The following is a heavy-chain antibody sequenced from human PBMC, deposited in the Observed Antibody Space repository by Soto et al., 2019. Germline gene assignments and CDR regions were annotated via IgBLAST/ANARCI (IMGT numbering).Heavy chain of an antibody. V-gene: IGHV1-3*01. CDR2: INAGNGNT. CDR3: ARDGEVVVVAATPYYYYMEV. Sequence: ASVKVSCKASGYTFTSYALYWARHAPGQRLEWMGWINAGNGNTKYSQKFQGRVTITRDTPASTAYMELSSLRSEDTAVYYCARDGEVVVVAATPYYYYMEVWGKGTTVTVSS. J-gene: IGHJ6*03. CDR1: GYTFTSYA. D-gene: IGHD2-15*01.